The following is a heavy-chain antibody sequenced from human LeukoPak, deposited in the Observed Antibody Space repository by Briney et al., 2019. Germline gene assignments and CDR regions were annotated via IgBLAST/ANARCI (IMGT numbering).Heavy chain of an antibody. J-gene: IGHJ4*02. Sequence: GGSLRFSCAASGFTFSSYAMSWVRQAPGKGLEWVSTVSGGGVTTYYADSAKGRFTISRDNSKNTMYLQMNSLTAEDTAVYYCPKQSYASGWNPFDYWGQGILVTVSS. CDR2: VSGGGVTT. V-gene: IGHV3-23*01. CDR1: GFTFSSYA. CDR3: PKQSYASGWNPFDY. D-gene: IGHD6-19*01.